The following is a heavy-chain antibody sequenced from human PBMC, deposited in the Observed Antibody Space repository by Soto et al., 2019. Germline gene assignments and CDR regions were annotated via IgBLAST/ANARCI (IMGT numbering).Heavy chain of an antibody. Sequence: QVQLVQSGAEVTKPGASVKISCKTSGYTFSTYHMHWVRLAPGQGLEWVGIIKSSGDITLYAQKFLGRVTMSKATSPSTVYMEVSSLRSEDTAVYYCAREPPHSSLFDCWGQGTQVTVSS. V-gene: IGHV1-46*01. CDR2: IKSSGDIT. CDR1: GYTFSTYH. J-gene: IGHJ4*02. CDR3: AREPPHSSLFDC. D-gene: IGHD2-15*01.